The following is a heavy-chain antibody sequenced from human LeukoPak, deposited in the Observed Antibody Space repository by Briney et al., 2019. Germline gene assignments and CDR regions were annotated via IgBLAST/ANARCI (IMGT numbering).Heavy chain of an antibody. CDR2: IYTSGST. J-gene: IGHJ4*02. V-gene: IGHV4-4*07. CDR1: GGSISYYY. CDR3: ARDLEIWSGYYFDY. Sequence: PPETLSLTCTVSGGSISYYYWSWIRQPAGKGLEWIGRIYTSGSTNYNPSLKSRVTMSVDTSKNQFSLKLSSVTAADTAVYYCARDLEIWSGYYFDYWGQRTLVTVSS. D-gene: IGHD3-3*01.